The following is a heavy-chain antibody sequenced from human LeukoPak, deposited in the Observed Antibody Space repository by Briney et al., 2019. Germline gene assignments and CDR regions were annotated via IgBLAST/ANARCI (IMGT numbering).Heavy chain of an antibody. Sequence: SETLSLTCTVSGGSISSYYWSWIRQPPGKGLEWIGYIYYSGSTNYNPSLKSRVTISVDTSKNQFSLKLSSVTAADTAVYYCATYYDFWSGYYVGLDVWGKGTTVTVSS. V-gene: IGHV4-59*12. D-gene: IGHD3-3*01. CDR2: IYYSGST. CDR1: GGSISSYY. J-gene: IGHJ6*04. CDR3: ATYYDFWSGYYVGLDV.